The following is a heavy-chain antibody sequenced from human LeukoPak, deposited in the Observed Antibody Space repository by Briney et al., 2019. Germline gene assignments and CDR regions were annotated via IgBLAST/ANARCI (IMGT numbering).Heavy chain of an antibody. CDR2: IYYSGST. J-gene: IGHJ4*02. CDR3: ARLNGNYYRFDY. D-gene: IGHD1-26*01. CDR1: GGSISNNAYY. V-gene: IGHV4-39*01. Sequence: PSETLSLTCTVSGGSISNNAYYWSWIRQPPGKGLEWIGTIYYSGSTYYNPSLKSRVTISVDTSRNQFSLKLSSVTAADTAVYYCARLNGNYYRFDYWGQGILVTVSS.